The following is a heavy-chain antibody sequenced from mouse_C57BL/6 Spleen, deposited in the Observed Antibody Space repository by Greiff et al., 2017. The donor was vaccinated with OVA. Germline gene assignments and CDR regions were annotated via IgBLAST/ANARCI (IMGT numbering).Heavy chain of an antibody. Sequence: VQLQQSGPELVKPGASVKISCKASGYTFTDYYMNWVKQSHGKSLEWIGDINPNNGGTSYNQKFKGKATLTVDKSSSTAYMELRSLTSEDSAVYYCARHEDYDGFAYWGQGTLVTVSA. CDR2: INPNNGGT. D-gene: IGHD2-4*01. J-gene: IGHJ3*01. CDR1: GYTFTDYY. CDR3: ARHEDYDGFAY. V-gene: IGHV1-26*01.